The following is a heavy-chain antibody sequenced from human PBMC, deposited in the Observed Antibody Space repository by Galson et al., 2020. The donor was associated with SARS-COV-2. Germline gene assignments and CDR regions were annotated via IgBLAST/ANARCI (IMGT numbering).Heavy chain of an antibody. CDR3: ARDSRFLEWLLDYYYYYMDV. CDR1: GFTFSSYS. Sequence: GESLKISCAASGFTFSSYSMNWVRQAPGKGLEWVSSISSSSSYIYYADSVKGRFTISRDNAKNSLYLQMNSLRAEDTAVYYCARDSRFLEWLLDYYYYYMDVWGKGTTVTVSS. CDR2: ISSSSSYI. V-gene: IGHV3-21*01. D-gene: IGHD3-3*01. J-gene: IGHJ6*03.